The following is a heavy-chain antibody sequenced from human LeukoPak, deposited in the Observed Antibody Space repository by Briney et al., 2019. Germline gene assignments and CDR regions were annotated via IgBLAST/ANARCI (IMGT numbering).Heavy chain of an antibody. CDR2: ISGSGGST. D-gene: IGHD6-19*01. V-gene: IGHV3-23*01. CDR3: AKDKDSSGWGGTDY. Sequence: GGSLRLSCAASGFTFSSYAMSWVREAPGKGLEWVSAISGSGGSTYYADSVKGRFTISRDNSKNTLYLQMNSLRAEDTAVYYCAKDKDSSGWGGTDYWGQGTLFTVPS. CDR1: GFTFSSYA. J-gene: IGHJ4*02.